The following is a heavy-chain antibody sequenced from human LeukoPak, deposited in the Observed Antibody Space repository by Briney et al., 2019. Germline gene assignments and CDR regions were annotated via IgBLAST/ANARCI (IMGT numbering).Heavy chain of an antibody. J-gene: IGHJ4*02. Sequence: GGSLRLSCAASGFTFSNYAMSWVRQAPGKGLEWVSTISANGGGTYYADSVKGRFTIPRDNSKNTLFVQMNSLRAEDTAVYYCAKDWQLGYWGQGILVTVSS. CDR2: ISANGGGT. CDR1: GFTFSNYA. CDR3: AKDWQLGY. V-gene: IGHV3-23*01. D-gene: IGHD6-6*01.